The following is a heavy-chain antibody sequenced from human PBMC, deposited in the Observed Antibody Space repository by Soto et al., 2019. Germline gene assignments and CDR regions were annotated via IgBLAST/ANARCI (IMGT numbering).Heavy chain of an antibody. D-gene: IGHD3-10*01. CDR2: VIPMLSMS. Sequence: QVHLVQSGVEVKKPGSSVKVSCKASGDTFSSYTINWVRQAPGLGLEWMGRVIPMLSMSNYALKFQGRVTMTADRSTNTAYMELSSLRSEDTATYYCGRSYGSGSRAFDYWGQGALVTVSS. CDR3: GRSYGSGSRAFDY. V-gene: IGHV1-69*02. J-gene: IGHJ4*02. CDR1: GDTFSSYT.